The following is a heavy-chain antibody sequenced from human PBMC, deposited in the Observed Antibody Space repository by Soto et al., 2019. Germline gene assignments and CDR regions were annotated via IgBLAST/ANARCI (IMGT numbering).Heavy chain of an antibody. CDR3: ARMATFGSLNWFDH. V-gene: IGHV1-8*01. D-gene: IGHD3-16*01. Sequence: ASLKFCWEASGDGLTNNDVIWVRPATGQGLEWMGWMNPGSGDTGYAQKFQGRVTMTRDISIATAYLELSSLRSDDTAIYYCARMATFGSLNWFDHWGQGTLVTSPQ. CDR1: GDGLTNND. CDR2: MNPGSGDT. J-gene: IGHJ5*02.